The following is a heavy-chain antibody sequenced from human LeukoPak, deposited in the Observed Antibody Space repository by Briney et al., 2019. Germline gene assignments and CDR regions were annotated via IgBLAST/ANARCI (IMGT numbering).Heavy chain of an antibody. D-gene: IGHD6-19*01. CDR1: GFTVSSNY. CDR3: ARGGTPGYSSGRIDY. Sequence: GGSLRLSCVASGFTVSSNYMSRVHQAPGKGLEWVSVIYSAGNTYYADSVKGRFTISRHNSENTLYLHMNSLRVEDTAVYFCARGGTPGYSSGRIDYWGQGTLVTVSS. J-gene: IGHJ4*02. V-gene: IGHV3-53*04. CDR2: IYSAGNT.